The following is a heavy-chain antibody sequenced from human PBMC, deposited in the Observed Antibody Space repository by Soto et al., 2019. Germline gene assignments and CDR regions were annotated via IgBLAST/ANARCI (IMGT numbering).Heavy chain of an antibody. Sequence: GGSLRLSCAASGFTFSSYGMHWVRQAPGKGLEWVAVISYDGSNKYYADSVKGRFTISRDNSKNTLYLQMNSLRAEDTAVYYCAKDSRTGRWLQSFNTDYWGQGTLVTVSS. J-gene: IGHJ4*02. CDR1: GFTFSSYG. CDR3: AKDSRTGRWLQSFNTDY. CDR2: ISYDGSNK. D-gene: IGHD5-12*01. V-gene: IGHV3-30*18.